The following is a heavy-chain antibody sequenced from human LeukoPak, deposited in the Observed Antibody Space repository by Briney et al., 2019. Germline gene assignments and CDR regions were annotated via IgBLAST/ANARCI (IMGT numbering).Heavy chain of an antibody. CDR1: GFTFSSYG. J-gene: IGHJ4*02. CDR2: ISGSGGST. CDR3: ATPEPVRSYRFDY. D-gene: IGHD1-26*01. Sequence: PGGSLRLSCAASGFTFSSYGMQWVRLAPGKELEWVSAISGSGGSTYYADSVKGRFTISRDNSKNTLYLQMNSLRAEDTAVYYCATPEPVRSYRFDYWGQGTLVTVSS. V-gene: IGHV3-23*01.